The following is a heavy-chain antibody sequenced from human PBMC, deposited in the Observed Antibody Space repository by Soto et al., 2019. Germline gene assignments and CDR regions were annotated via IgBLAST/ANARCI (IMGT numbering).Heavy chain of an antibody. Sequence: PSETLSLTCTVSGGSISSYYWSWIRQPPGKGLEWIGYIYYSGSTNYNPSLKSRVTISVDTSKNQFSLKLSSVTAADTAVYYCARVLEVGNWFDPWGQGTLVTVSS. CDR3: ARVLEVGNWFDP. D-gene: IGHD3-10*01. J-gene: IGHJ5*02. CDR2: IYYSGST. CDR1: GGSISSYY. V-gene: IGHV4-59*08.